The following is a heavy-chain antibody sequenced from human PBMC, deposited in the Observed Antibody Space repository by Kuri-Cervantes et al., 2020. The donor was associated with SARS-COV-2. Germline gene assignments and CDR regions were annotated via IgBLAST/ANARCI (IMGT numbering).Heavy chain of an antibody. Sequence: LSLTCAASGFTFSSYEMNWVRQAPGKGLEWVSVIYSSGSTNYADSVKGRFTISRDNFKNTLYLQMSSLRAEDTAVYYCARGRGPGDFWSGLNWFDPWGQGTLVTASS. CDR2: IYSSGST. V-gene: IGHV3-53*01. J-gene: IGHJ5*02. CDR1: GFTFSSYE. D-gene: IGHD3-3*01. CDR3: ARGRGPGDFWSGLNWFDP.